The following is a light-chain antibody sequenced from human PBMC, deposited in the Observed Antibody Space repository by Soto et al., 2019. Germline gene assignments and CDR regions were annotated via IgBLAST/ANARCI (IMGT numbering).Light chain of an antibody. CDR1: QGIGDT. Sequence: EIVLTQSPGTLSLSPGEGATLSCRASQGIGDTLAWYQHKAGQTPRLLIYDTSTRATGVPARFSGGGSGAEYTLTISSLQSEDFATYYCQQASSFPPTFGQGTRLEIK. J-gene: IGKJ5*01. CDR2: DTS. CDR3: QQASSFPPT. V-gene: IGKV3-15*01.